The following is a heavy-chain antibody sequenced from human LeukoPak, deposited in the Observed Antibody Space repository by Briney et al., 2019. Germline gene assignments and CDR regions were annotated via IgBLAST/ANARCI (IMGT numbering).Heavy chain of an antibody. D-gene: IGHD6-13*01. V-gene: IGHV4-34*01. CDR3: ARGLEAYSSSWYALVNWFDP. CDR1: GGSFSGYF. J-gene: IGHJ5*02. CDR2: INHSGST. Sequence: SETLSLTCAVYGGSFSGYFWNWIRQPPGKGLEWIGEINHSGSTNYNPSLKSRVTISVDTSKNQFSPKLSSVTAADTAVYYCARGLEAYSSSWYALVNWFDPWGQGTLVTVSS.